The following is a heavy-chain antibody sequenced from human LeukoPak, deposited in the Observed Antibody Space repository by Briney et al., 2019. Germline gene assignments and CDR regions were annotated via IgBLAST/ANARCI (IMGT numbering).Heavy chain of an antibody. V-gene: IGHV1-2*02. Sequence: ASVKVSCKASGYTFTGYYLQWVRQAPGQGLEWMGWISPHNGVTNYAQKFQGRVTMTRDTSISTAYMDLSSLKSDDTAVYYCVRSRGSGSYSTYYGMDVWGQGTTVTVSS. J-gene: IGHJ6*02. D-gene: IGHD3-10*01. CDR3: VRSRGSGSYSTYYGMDV. CDR2: ISPHNGVT. CDR1: GYTFTGYY.